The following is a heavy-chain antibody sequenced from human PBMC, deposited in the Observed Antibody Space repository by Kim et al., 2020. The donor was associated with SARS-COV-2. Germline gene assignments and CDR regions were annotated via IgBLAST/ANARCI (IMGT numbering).Heavy chain of an antibody. J-gene: IGHJ3*02. CDR2: IWSDESNK. CDR1: GFSFRTFG. Sequence: GGSLRLSCVASGFSFRTFGMHWVRQAPGKGLQWVALIWSDESNKYYGDSVKGRFTSSRDNSKNTLYLHMSSLKAEDTAMYYCARETGRNSFDIWGQGTMVTVSP. CDR3: ARETGRNSFDI. V-gene: IGHV3-33*01.